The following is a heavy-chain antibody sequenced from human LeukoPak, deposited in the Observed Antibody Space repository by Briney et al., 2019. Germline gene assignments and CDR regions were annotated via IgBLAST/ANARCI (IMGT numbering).Heavy chain of an antibody. V-gene: IGHV3-30*18. Sequence: GGSLRLSCAASGFTFGNYGMHWVRQAPGKGLEWVAVISSDESKEYYAESVKGRFTISRDNSKNTMYLHLNSLRAEDTAVYYCAKESLTLVRGIPYSYYGMDVWGQGTTVTVSS. D-gene: IGHD3-10*01. J-gene: IGHJ6*02. CDR3: AKESLTLVRGIPYSYYGMDV. CDR2: ISSDESKE. CDR1: GFTFGNYG.